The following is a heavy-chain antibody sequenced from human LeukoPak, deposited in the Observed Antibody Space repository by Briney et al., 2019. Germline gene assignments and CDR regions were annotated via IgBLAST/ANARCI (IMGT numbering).Heavy chain of an antibody. CDR2: IYYSGST. CDR1: GGSISSYY. J-gene: IGHJ6*02. D-gene: IGHD6-19*01. Sequence: SETLSLTCTVSGGSISSYYWSWIRQPPGKGLEWIGYIYYSGSTNYNPSLKSRVTISVDTSKNQFSLKLSSVTAADTAVYYCARDSRIAVAGYYYYYGMDVWSQGTTVTVSS. V-gene: IGHV4-59*01. CDR3: ARDSRIAVAGYYYYYGMDV.